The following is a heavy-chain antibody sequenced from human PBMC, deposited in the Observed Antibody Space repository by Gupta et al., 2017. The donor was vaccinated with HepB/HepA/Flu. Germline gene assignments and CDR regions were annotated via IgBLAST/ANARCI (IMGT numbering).Heavy chain of an antibody. CDR3: AKVRQPRGINMACDY. CDR2: ISDNGDII. CDR1: GFTFSSYA. D-gene: IGHD1-14*01. Sequence: EVQLLESGGGLVQPGGSLRLSCASSGFTFSSYAMSWVRQAPGKGLEWVSAISDNGDIIQYADSVKGRFTISRDNSKNTLYLQMNSLRAEDTAVYYCAKVRQPRGINMACDYWGQGTLVTVSS. V-gene: IGHV3-23*01. J-gene: IGHJ4*02.